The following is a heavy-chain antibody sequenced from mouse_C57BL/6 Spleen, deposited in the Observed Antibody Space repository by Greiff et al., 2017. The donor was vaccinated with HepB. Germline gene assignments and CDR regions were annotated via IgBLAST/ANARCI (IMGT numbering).Heavy chain of an antibody. CDR1: GYTFTDYE. V-gene: IGHV1-15*01. D-gene: IGHD2-1*01. Sequence: QVQLQQSGAELVRPGASVTLSCKASGYTFTDYEMHWVKQTPVHGLEWIGAIDPETGGTAYNQKFKGKAILTADKSSSTAYMELRSLTSEDSAVYYCTRFYYGNYVLYYFDYWGQGTTLTVSS. CDR2: IDPETGGT. CDR3: TRFYYGNYVLYYFDY. J-gene: IGHJ2*01.